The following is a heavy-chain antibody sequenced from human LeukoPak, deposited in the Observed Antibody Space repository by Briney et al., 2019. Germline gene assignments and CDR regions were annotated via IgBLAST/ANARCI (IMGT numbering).Heavy chain of an antibody. J-gene: IGHJ4*02. V-gene: IGHV3-21*01. Sequence: PGGSLRLSCAASGFSLSSYRMHWVRQALGKGLEWVSSISSSSGDIRYADSVKGRFTISRDNAKNSLYLQMSSLRAEDTAVYYCARDTPGEESHWGQGTLVTVSS. CDR2: ISSSSGDI. CDR3: ARDTPGEESH. CDR1: GFSLSSYR. D-gene: IGHD2-2*01.